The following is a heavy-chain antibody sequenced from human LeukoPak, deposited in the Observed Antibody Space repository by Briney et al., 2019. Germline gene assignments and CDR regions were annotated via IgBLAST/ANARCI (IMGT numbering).Heavy chain of an antibody. CDR3: ARGFLDVVATTDRPEGLDF. J-gene: IGHJ4*02. CDR2: IYYSGSTYYSGST. V-gene: IGHV4-31*03. CDR1: GGSVSRGGYY. D-gene: IGHD5-12*01. Sequence: SETLSLTCTVSGGSVSRGGYYWSWIRQHPGKGLEWIGNIYYSGSTYYSGSTNYNPSLKSRVTISGDTSKNHFSLKLTSVTAADTAVYYCARGFLDVVATTDRPEGLDFWGQGTLVTVSS.